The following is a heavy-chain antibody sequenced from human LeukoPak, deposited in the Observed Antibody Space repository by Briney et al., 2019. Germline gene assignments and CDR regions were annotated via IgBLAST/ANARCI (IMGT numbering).Heavy chain of an antibody. V-gene: IGHV3-74*01. D-gene: IGHD3-16*01. CDR2: IDSDGRDS. CDR1: GVTLSSYL. Sequence: PGGSLRLSCAASGVTLSSYLMHWVRQAPGEGLMWVSRIDSDGRDSIYAASVKGRFTVSRDNARNTLYLQLNSLRVDDTAVYFCARGGRDHGFDIWGQGTLVSVSS. J-gene: IGHJ3*02. CDR3: ARGGRDHGFDI.